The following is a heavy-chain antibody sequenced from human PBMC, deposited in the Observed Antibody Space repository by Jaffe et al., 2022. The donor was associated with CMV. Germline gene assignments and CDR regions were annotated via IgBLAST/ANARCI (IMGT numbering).Heavy chain of an antibody. V-gene: IGHV4-59*08. CDR1: GGSISSYY. D-gene: IGHD3-22*01. J-gene: IGHJ5*02. Sequence: QVQLQESGPGLVKPSETLSLTCTVSGGSISSYYWSWIRQPPGKGLEWIGYIYYSGSTNYNPSLKSRVTISVDTSKNQFSLKLSSVTAADTAVYYCARVGPDRYYDSSGYSPWGQGTLVTVSS. CDR3: ARVGPDRYYDSSGYSP. CDR2: IYYSGST.